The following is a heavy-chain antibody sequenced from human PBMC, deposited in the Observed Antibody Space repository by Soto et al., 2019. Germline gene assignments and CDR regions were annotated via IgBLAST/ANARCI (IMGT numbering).Heavy chain of an antibody. CDR1: GFSFSNYG. D-gene: IGHD2-8*01. CDR3: SKDRRGGRAVLDS. Sequence: PGGSLRLSCAASGFSFSNYGMHWVRQAPGKGLEWVAVISYDGSSKYHADSVKGRFTISRDNSKNTLHLQMNSLRAEDTAVYYCSKDRRGGRAVLDSRGQGTPGTGSS. V-gene: IGHV3-30*18. CDR2: ISYDGSSK. J-gene: IGHJ4*02.